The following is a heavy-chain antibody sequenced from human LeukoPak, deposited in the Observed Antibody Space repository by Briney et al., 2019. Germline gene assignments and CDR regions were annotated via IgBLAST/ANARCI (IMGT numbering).Heavy chain of an antibody. D-gene: IGHD6-13*01. Sequence: SETLSLTYTVSGGSISSYYWSWIRQPPGKGLEWIGYIYYSGSTNYNPSLKSRVTISVDTSKNQFSLRLRSVTAADTAVHYCARVTGYMVEDYFDSWGQGTLVTVSS. J-gene: IGHJ4*02. CDR2: IYYSGST. CDR1: GGSISSYY. V-gene: IGHV4-59*01. CDR3: ARVTGYMVEDYFDS.